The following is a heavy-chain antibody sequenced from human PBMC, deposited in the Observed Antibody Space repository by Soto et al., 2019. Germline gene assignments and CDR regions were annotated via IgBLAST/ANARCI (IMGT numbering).Heavy chain of an antibody. CDR1: GGSFSGYY. J-gene: IGHJ4*02. Sequence: QVQLQQWGAGLLKPSETLSLTCAVYGGSFSGYYWSWIRQPPGKGLEWIGEVNHSGSTNYNPSLKSRVTISVDTSKNQFSLKLSSVPAADTAVYYCARGRIMITFGGVIAGTPGRYWGQGTLVTVSS. D-gene: IGHD3-16*02. V-gene: IGHV4-34*01. CDR3: ARGRIMITFGGVIAGTPGRY. CDR2: VNHSGST.